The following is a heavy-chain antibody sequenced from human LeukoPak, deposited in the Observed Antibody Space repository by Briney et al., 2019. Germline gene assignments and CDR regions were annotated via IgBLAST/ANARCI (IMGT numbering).Heavy chain of an antibody. Sequence: GGSLRLSCTASGFTFCEYDMRWVCQAQGKGREWVAFIRSKTYGGITEYAAAVKGRFTISRDDSKSIAYLQINSLKSEDTAVYYCARRSGWSTPFLSWGQAALVGVSS. CDR1: GFTFCEYD. D-gene: IGHD6-19*01. V-gene: IGHV3-49*04. CDR2: IRSKTYGGIT. CDR3: ARRSGWSTPFLS. J-gene: IGHJ5*02.